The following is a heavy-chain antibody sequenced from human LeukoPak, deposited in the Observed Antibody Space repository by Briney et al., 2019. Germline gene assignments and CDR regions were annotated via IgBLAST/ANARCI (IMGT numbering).Heavy chain of an antibody. Sequence: SVKVSCKASGFXFTSSAVQWVRQARGQRLEWIGRIAVGSGNTNYAQKFQERVTITRDMSTSTAYMELSSLRSEDTAVYYCAASPDYYDSSGYSYYFDYWGQGTLVTVSS. D-gene: IGHD3-22*01. CDR3: AASPDYYDSSGYSYYFDY. J-gene: IGHJ4*02. CDR1: GFXFTSSA. V-gene: IGHV1-58*01. CDR2: IAVGSGNT.